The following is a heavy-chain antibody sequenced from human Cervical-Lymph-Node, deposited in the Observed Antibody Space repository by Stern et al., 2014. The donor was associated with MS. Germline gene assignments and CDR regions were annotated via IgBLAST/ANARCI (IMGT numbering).Heavy chain of an antibody. CDR1: GFPFKNYG. CDR2: ISYDGNNK. J-gene: IGHJ6*02. V-gene: IGHV3-30*18. CDR3: AKDQGVVIDGKYHYFGMDV. Sequence: VQLVQSGGGVVQPGRSLRLSCVASGFPFKNYGIHWVRQAPGKGLEWVAVISYDGNNKYYAESVKGRFTISRDNSRNTLYLQLNSLRVEDTAVYYCAKDQGVVIDGKYHYFGMDVWGQGTTVTVSS. D-gene: IGHD3-10*01.